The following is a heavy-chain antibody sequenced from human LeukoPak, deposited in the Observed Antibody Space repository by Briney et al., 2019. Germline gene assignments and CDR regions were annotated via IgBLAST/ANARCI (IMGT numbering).Heavy chain of an antibody. V-gene: IGHV3-23*01. CDR1: GFTFRDYS. Sequence: GASLRLSCVASGFTFRDYSMAWVRQLPGGGLGWVSSIARDDFTVYPDPLKGRFTISRDNSRNTLYLQMNTLRAEDTAVYYCVKERDRGTDVADDFDFWGQRTLVTVSS. CDR2: IARDDFT. CDR3: VKERDRGTDVADDFDF. D-gene: IGHD6-19*01. J-gene: IGHJ4*02.